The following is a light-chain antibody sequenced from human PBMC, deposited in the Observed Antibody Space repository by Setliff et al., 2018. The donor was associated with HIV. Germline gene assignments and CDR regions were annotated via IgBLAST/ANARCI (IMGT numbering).Light chain of an antibody. V-gene: IGLV2-14*03. J-gene: IGLJ1*01. CDR3: SSYSINNLYV. CDR1: SSDVGSYNF. CDR2: NVD. Sequence: QSVLTQPASVSGSPGQSITLSCTGTSSDVGSYNFVSWYQQLPGKAPKVMIYNVDKRPSGVSNRFSGSKSGNTASLTISGLQTEDEADYYCSSYSINNLYVFATGTKVTVL.